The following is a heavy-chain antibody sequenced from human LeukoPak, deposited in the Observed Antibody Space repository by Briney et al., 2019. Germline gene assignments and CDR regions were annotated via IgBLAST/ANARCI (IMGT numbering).Heavy chain of an antibody. J-gene: IGHJ6*02. CDR2: ILYDGNNK. CDR3: ARGRKYSYGTYYYGLDV. D-gene: IGHD5-18*01. CDR1: GFTFSTYA. Sequence: HSGRSLRLSCVASGFTFSTYAMHWVRQAPGKGLEWVAVILYDGNNKYYADSVKGRFTISRDNSKNTLYLQMNSLRAEDTAVYYCARGRKYSYGTYYYGLDVWGQGTTVTVCS. V-gene: IGHV3-30-3*01.